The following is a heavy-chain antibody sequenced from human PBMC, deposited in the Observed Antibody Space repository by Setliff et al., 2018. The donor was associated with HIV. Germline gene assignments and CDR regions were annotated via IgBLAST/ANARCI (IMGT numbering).Heavy chain of an antibody. CDR2: IIPIFGTA. CDR1: GGTFSSYA. J-gene: IGHJ4*02. Sequence: ASVKVSCKASGGTFSSYAISWVRQAPGQGLEWMGGIIPIFGTANYAQKFQGRVTITADESTGTAYMDLSSLTSEDTAMYYCARSRSPYGEKYYFDSWGQGALVTVS. CDR3: ARSRSPYGEKYYFDS. V-gene: IGHV1-69*13. D-gene: IGHD4-17*01.